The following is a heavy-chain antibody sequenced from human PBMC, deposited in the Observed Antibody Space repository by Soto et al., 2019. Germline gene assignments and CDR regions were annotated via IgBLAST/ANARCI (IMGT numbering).Heavy chain of an antibody. CDR1: GFTFSSYG. V-gene: IGHV3-30*18. Sequence: QVQLVESGGGVVQPGRSLRLSCAASGFTFSSYGMHWVRQAPGKGLEWVAVISYDGSNKYYADSVKGRFTISRDNSKNTLYLQMNSLRAEDTAVYYCAKDPHYYYDSSGYPTSPYYYYGMDVWGQGTTVTVSS. CDR3: AKDPHYYYDSSGYPTSPYYYYGMDV. J-gene: IGHJ6*02. D-gene: IGHD3-22*01. CDR2: ISYDGSNK.